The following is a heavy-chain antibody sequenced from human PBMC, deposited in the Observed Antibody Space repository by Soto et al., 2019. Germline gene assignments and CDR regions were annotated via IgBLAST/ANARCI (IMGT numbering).Heavy chain of an antibody. CDR2: ISWNSGSI. Sequence: GGSLRLSCAASGFTFDDYAMHWVRQAPGKGLEWVSGISWNSGSIGYADSVKGRFTISRDNAKNSLYLQMNSLRAEDTALYYCAKAGRRFLEWTRPQYFDYWGQGTLVTVSS. D-gene: IGHD3-3*01. V-gene: IGHV3-9*01. J-gene: IGHJ4*02. CDR3: AKAGRRFLEWTRPQYFDY. CDR1: GFTFDDYA.